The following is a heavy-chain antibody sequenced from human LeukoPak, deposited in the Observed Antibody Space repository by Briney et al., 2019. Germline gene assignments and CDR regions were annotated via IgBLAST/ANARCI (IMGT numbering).Heavy chain of an antibody. CDR3: ASLGSQGYCSSTSCPSQVDY. J-gene: IGHJ4*02. Sequence: ASVKVSFKASGGTFSSYAISWVRQAPGQGLEWMGRIIPIFGIANYAQKFQGRVTITADKSTSTAYMELSSLRSEDTAVYYCASLGSQGYCSSTSCPSQVDYWGQGTLVTVSS. V-gene: IGHV1-69*04. CDR1: GGTFSSYA. CDR2: IIPIFGIA. D-gene: IGHD2-2*01.